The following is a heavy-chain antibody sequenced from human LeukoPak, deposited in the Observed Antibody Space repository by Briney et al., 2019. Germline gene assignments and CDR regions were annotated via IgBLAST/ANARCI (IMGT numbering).Heavy chain of an antibody. J-gene: IGHJ4*02. CDR1: GFTFSSYG. D-gene: IGHD3-10*01. CDR2: ISYDGSNK. Sequence: GGSLRLSCAASGFTFSSYGMHWVRQAPGKGLEWVAVISYDGSNKYYADSVKGRFTISRDNSKNTLYLQMNSLRAEDTAVYYYAKEGYYGSGSYSPAYYFDYWGQGTLVTVSS. CDR3: AKEGYYGSGSYSPAYYFDY. V-gene: IGHV3-30*18.